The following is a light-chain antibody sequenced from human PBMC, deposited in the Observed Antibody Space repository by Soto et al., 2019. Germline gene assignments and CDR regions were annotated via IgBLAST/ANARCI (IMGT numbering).Light chain of an antibody. Sequence: DIQMTQSPSSLFASIGDRVSITCRASQDIRNNLGWYQQKPGKAPKRLIYGTSNLQTGVPSRFSGSGSGTEFTLTSSSLQPEDFATYYCLQHETYPRTFGQGTKVDIK. CDR2: GTS. V-gene: IGKV1-17*01. CDR3: LQHETYPRT. CDR1: QDIRNN. J-gene: IGKJ1*01.